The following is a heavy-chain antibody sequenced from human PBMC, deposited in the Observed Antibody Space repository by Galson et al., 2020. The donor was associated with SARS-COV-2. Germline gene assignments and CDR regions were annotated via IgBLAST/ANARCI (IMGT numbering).Heavy chain of an antibody. D-gene: IGHD3-10*01. CDR3: ARASMVRGPKGVGV. CDR1: GGSISSGGYY. Sequence: TLSLTCTVSGGSISSGGYYWSWIRQHPGKGLEWIGYIYYSGSTYYNPSLKSRVTISVDTSKNQFSLKLSSVTAADTAVYYCARASMVRGPKGVGVWGQGTTVTVSS. V-gene: IGHV4-31*03. CDR2: IYYSGST. J-gene: IGHJ6*02.